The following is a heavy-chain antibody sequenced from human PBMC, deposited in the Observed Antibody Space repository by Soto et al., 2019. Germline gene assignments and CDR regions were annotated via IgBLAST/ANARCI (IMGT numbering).Heavy chain of an antibody. CDR3: ARDHYVYDILTGYGYYYGMDV. D-gene: IGHD3-9*01. J-gene: IGHJ6*02. V-gene: IGHV4-30-4*01. CDR1: GGSISSGDYY. CDR2: IYYSGST. Sequence: QVQLQESGPGLVKPSQTLSLTCTVSGGSISSGDYYWSWIRQPPGKGLEWIGYIYYSGSTYYNPSLKSRVTISVDTSKNQFSLKLSSVTAADTAVYYCARDHYVYDILTGYGYYYGMDVWGQRTTVTVSS.